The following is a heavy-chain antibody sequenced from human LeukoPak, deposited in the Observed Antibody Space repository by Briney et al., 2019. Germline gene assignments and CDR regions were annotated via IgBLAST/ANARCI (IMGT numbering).Heavy chain of an antibody. CDR1: GFTVSSNY. Sequence: GGSLSLSCASSGFTVSSNYMSWVRQAPGKGLEWVSVIYSGDSTFYADSVKGRFTISRDNSRNTLYLQVNSLRAEDTAVYYCAKAAETFYDGPDIWCQGTMVTVSS. CDR3: AKAAETFYDGPDI. D-gene: IGHD2/OR15-2a*01. J-gene: IGHJ3*02. CDR2: IYSGDST. V-gene: IGHV3-53*01.